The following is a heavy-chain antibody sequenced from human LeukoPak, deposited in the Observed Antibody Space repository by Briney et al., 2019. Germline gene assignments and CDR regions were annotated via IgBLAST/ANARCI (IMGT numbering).Heavy chain of an antibody. V-gene: IGHV3-74*01. CDR3: ARPPDILTGKNWFDS. CDR1: EFIFSSYW. J-gene: IGHJ5*01. D-gene: IGHD3-9*01. CDR2: INSDGSNS. Sequence: GGSLRLSCAASEFIFSSYWMHWVRQAPGKGLVCVSRINSDGSNSDYADSVKGRFTVSRDNTKNTMYLQMNSLRVEDTAVYYCARPPDILTGKNWFDSWGQGTLVTVSS.